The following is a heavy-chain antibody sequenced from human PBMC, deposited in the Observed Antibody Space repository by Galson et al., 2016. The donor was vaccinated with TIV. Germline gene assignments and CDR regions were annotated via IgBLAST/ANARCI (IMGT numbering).Heavy chain of an antibody. Sequence: SVKVSCKASGDTFSNYAISWVRQAPGQGPEWMGRINPIFHTATYAQRLQGRVTIMADKSTTTIYMELNSLRPEDTAVYYCAREMYYYDSTAYYAFDIWGQGTMDTVSS. CDR3: AREMYYYDSTAYYAFDI. V-gene: IGHV1-69*06. CDR1: GDTFSNYA. D-gene: IGHD3-22*01. J-gene: IGHJ3*02. CDR2: INPIFHTA.